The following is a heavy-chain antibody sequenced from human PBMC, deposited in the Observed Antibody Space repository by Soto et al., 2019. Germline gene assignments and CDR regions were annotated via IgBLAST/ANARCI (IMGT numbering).Heavy chain of an antibody. Sequence: PGGSLRLSCAASGFTFSSYLMHWVRQAPGKGLVWVSRINSDGSSTSYADSVKGRFTISRDNAKNTLYLQMNSLRAEDTAVYYCAREWIQLWLHYYYGMDVWGQGTTVTVSS. CDR1: GFTFSSYL. V-gene: IGHV3-74*01. CDR2: INSDGSST. J-gene: IGHJ6*02. CDR3: AREWIQLWLHYYYGMDV. D-gene: IGHD5-18*01.